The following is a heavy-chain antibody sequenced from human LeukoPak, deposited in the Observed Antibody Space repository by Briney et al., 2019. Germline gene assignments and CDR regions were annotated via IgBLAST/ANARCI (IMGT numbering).Heavy chain of an antibody. V-gene: IGHV1-69*05. D-gene: IGHD3-22*01. Sequence: SVKVSCKASGGTFSSYAISWVRQAPGQGLEWMGGIIPIFGTANYAQKFQGRVTITTDESTSTAYMELSSLRSEDTAVYYCARAGLIGAGLSYYDSSGYYYAAFDIWGQGTMVTVSS. J-gene: IGHJ3*02. CDR3: ARAGLIGAGLSYYDSSGYYYAAFDI. CDR2: IIPIFGTA. CDR1: GGTFSSYA.